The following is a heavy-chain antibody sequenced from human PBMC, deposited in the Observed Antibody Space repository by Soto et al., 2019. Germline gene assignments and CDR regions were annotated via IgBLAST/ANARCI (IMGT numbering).Heavy chain of an antibody. D-gene: IGHD1-20*01. J-gene: IGHJ3*02. CDR3: AREASYNWNEGGAFDI. CDR1: GGTFSSYA. V-gene: IGHV1-69*12. CDR2: IIPIFGTA. Sequence: QVQLVQSGAEVKKPGSSVKVSCKASGGTFSSYAISWVRQAPGQGLEWMGGIIPIFGTANYAQKFQGRVSITADESTSTAYMELSSLRSEDTAVYYCAREASYNWNEGGAFDIWGQGTMVTVSS.